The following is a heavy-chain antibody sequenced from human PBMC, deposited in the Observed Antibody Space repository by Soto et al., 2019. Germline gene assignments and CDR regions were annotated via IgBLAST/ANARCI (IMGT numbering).Heavy chain of an antibody. CDR3: AKDRGGYCSGGSCYRGSYYFDY. CDR2: ISWNSGSI. D-gene: IGHD2-15*01. V-gene: IGHV3-9*01. CDR1: GFTFDDYA. J-gene: IGHJ4*02. Sequence: EVQLVESGGGLVQPGRSLGLSCAASGFTFDDYAMHWVRQAPGKGLEWVSGISWNSGSIGYADSVKGRFTISRDNAKNSLYLQMNSLRAEDTALYYCAKDRGGYCSGGSCYRGSYYFDYWGQGTLVTVSS.